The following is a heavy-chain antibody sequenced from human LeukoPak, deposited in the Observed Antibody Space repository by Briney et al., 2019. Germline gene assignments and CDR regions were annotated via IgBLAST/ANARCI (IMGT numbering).Heavy chain of an antibody. V-gene: IGHV5-51*01. Sequence: GESLKISCKGSGYSFTSYWIGWVRQMPGKGLEWMGIIYPGGSDTRYSPSFQGQVTISADKSISTAYLQWSSLKASDTAMYYCARHVGDILTGYYPAFDYWGQGTLVTVSS. D-gene: IGHD3-9*01. CDR3: ARHVGDILTGYYPAFDY. J-gene: IGHJ4*02. CDR2: IYPGGSDT. CDR1: GYSFTSYW.